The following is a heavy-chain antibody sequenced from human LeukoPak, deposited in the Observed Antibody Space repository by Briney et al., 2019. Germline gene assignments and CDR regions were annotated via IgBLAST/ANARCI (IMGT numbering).Heavy chain of an antibody. CDR1: GCTFSSYT. Sequence: GSSVKVSCKASGCTFSSYTISWVRQAPGQGLEWVGRIIPILGIANYAQKFQGRVTITADKSTSTAYMELSSLRSEDTAVYYCALRITGTINWFDPWGQGTLVTVSS. CDR2: IIPILGIA. J-gene: IGHJ5*02. V-gene: IGHV1-69*02. CDR3: ALRITGTINWFDP. D-gene: IGHD1-20*01.